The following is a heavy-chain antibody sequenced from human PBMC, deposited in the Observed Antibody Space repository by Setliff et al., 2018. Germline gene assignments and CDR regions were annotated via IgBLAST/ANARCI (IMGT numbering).Heavy chain of an antibody. CDR2: IYDSGSS. CDR1: GGSVSNSGFF. V-gene: IGHV4-39*01. D-gene: IGHD2-15*01. Sequence: NPSETLSLTCTVSGGSVSNSGFFWGWLRQAPGKGLEWIGNIYDSGSSNYNASLKSRLIITRDTSKNQISLKLTSVTAADTAVYYGGRGFSRIEGWGNWFDPWGQGILVTVSS. J-gene: IGHJ5*02. CDR3: GRGFSRIEGWGNWFDP.